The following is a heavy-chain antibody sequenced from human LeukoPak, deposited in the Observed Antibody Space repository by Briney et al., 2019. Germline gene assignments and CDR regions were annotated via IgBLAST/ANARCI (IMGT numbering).Heavy chain of an antibody. CDR2: INHGGST. D-gene: IGHD4/OR15-4a*01. J-gene: IGHJ4*02. V-gene: IGHV4-34*01. CDR3: AREGRMSMGIEY. Sequence: PSETLSHTCAVYGGSLSGYYWSWIRQSPGKGLEWIGEINHGGSTNYNPSLKSRVTMSVDTSKNHFSLKLSSVTAADTAVYFWAREGRMSMGIEYWGQGTLVTVSS. CDR1: GGSLSGYY.